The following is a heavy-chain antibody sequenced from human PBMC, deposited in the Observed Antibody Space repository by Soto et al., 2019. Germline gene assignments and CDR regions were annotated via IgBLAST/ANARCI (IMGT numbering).Heavy chain of an antibody. CDR2: IIPIFGTA. D-gene: IGHD3-10*01. J-gene: IGHJ4*02. CDR3: ARDRIPYYYGSGSYRTNFDY. V-gene: IGHV1-69*13. CDR1: GGTFSSYA. Sequence: SVKVSCKASGGTFSSYAISRVRQAPGQGLEWMGGIIPIFGTANYAQRFQGRVTITADESTSTAYMELSSLRSEDTAVYYCARDRIPYYYGSGSYRTNFDYWGQGTLVTVSS.